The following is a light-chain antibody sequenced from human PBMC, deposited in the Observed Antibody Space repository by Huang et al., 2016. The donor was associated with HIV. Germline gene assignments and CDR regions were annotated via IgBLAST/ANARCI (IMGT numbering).Light chain of an antibody. V-gene: IGKV1-39*01. J-gene: IGKJ3*01. CDR2: GAS. Sequence: DIQMTQSPSSLSASVGVRVTITCRASQSIKKYLNWYQQKPGKAPQPLIYGASSLQSGVPSRFSGSGSGTDFTLTISSLQPEDFATYYCQQSYSTLLFTFGPGTKVDI. CDR1: QSIKKY. CDR3: QQSYSTLLFT.